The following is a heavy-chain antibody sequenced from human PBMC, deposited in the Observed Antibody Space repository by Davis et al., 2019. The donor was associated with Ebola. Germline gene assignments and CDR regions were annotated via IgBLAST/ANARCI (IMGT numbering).Heavy chain of an antibody. CDR2: IIPIFGTA. D-gene: IGHD2-2*02. J-gene: IGHJ5*02. CDR1: GGTFSSFA. CDR3: AREVSYCSSTSCYTGWFDP. Sequence: SVKVSCKTSGGTFSSFAISWVRQAPGQGLEWMGGIIPIFGTANYAQKFQGRVTITADESTSTAYMELSSLRSEDTAGYYCAREVSYCSSTSCYTGWFDPWGQGTLVTVSS. V-gene: IGHV1-69*13.